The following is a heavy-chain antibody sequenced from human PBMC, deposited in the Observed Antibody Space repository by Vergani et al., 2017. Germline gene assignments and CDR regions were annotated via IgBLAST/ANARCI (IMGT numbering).Heavy chain of an antibody. D-gene: IGHD6-6*01. V-gene: IGHV3-7*01. J-gene: IGHJ4*02. CDR3: AREKYSSWGAYYFDY. Sequence: EVQLVESGGGLVQPGGSLRLSCAASGFTFSSYWMSWVRQAPGKGLEWVANRKQDGSEKYYVDSVKGRLTISRDNAKNSLYLQMNSLRAEDTAVYYCAREKYSSWGAYYFDYWGQGTLVTVSS. CDR2: RKQDGSEK. CDR1: GFTFSSYW.